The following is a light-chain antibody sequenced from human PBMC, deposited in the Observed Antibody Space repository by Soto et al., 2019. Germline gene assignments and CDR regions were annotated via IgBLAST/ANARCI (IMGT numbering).Light chain of an antibody. V-gene: IGLV2-14*01. CDR3: SSYTSSNVV. CDR1: SSDVGGYNY. J-gene: IGLJ2*01. CDR2: EVS. Sequence: QSALTQPASVSGSPGQSITISCTGTSSDVGGYNYVSWYQQHPGKAPKLMIYEVSNRPSGVSNRFSGSKSGNTASLTSSGLQAEDEADYYCSSYTSSNVVFGGGTKLTVL.